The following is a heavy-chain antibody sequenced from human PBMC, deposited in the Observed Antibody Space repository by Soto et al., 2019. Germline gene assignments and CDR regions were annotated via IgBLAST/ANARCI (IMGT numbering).Heavy chain of an antibody. D-gene: IGHD2-21*02. Sequence: QVQLVQSGAEVKKPGASVKVSCKASGYTFTNYDINWGRQATGQGLEWMGWMNPSSGNTGYVQKFQGRVTMTSNTSTSTAYMELTSLTSDDTAVYYCARTRLCGGDCYSAYYFDFWGQGALVTVSS. CDR3: ARTRLCGGDCYSAYYFDF. V-gene: IGHV1-8*01. CDR2: MNPSSGNT. J-gene: IGHJ4*02. CDR1: GYTFTNYD.